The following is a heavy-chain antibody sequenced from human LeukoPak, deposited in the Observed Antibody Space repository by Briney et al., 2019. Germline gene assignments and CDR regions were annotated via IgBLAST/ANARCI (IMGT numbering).Heavy chain of an antibody. CDR3: ASTHYDFWSGYPGNWFDP. CDR1: GGSVSSGSYY. J-gene: IGHJ5*02. Sequence: SETLSLTCTVSGGSVSSGSYYWTWIRQPPGKGLEWIGEINHSGSTNYNPSLKSRVTISVDTSKNQFSLKLSSVTAADTAVYYCASTHYDFWSGYPGNWFDPWGQGTLVTVSS. CDR2: INHSGST. D-gene: IGHD3-3*01. V-gene: IGHV4-39*07.